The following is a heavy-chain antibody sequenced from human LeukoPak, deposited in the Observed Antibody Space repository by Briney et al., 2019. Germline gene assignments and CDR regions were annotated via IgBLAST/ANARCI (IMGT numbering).Heavy chain of an antibody. CDR3: ARGVGPILVAGPPDAFDI. CDR1: GFTFSSYA. J-gene: IGHJ3*02. V-gene: IGHV3-30-3*01. D-gene: IGHD6-19*01. CDR2: ISYDGSNK. Sequence: PGRSLRLSCAAPGFTFSSYAMHWVRQAPGKGLEWVAVISYDGSNKYYADSVKGRFTISRDNSKNTLYLQMNSLRAEDTAVYYCARGVGPILVAGPPDAFDIWGQGTMVTVSS.